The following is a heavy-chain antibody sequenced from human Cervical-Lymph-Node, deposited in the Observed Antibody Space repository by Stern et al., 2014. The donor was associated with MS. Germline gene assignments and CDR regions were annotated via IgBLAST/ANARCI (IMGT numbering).Heavy chain of an antibody. CDR2: LSPDNGNT. J-gene: IGHJ4*02. D-gene: IGHD1-26*01. Sequence: QVQLVQSGAEVKKPGASVSVSCKASRYTFTTSTIYWVRQAPGQRLEWMAWLSPDNGNTRYSQKFQGRVTFTRDTSASTAYMQVSSLRSDDTAVYYCATDVGDDIIHYWGQGTLVTVSS. CDR3: ATDVGDDIIHY. CDR1: RYTFTTST. V-gene: IGHV1-3*01.